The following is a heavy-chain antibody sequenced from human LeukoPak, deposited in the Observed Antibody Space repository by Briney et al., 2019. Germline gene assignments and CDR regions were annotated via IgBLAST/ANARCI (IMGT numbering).Heavy chain of an antibody. Sequence: KPSETPSLACTVSGYSISSGYCWGWIRQPPGKGLEWIGEINHSGSTNYNPSLKSRVTISVDTSKNQFSLKLSSVTATDTAVYYCARGRMGRYSSSLNWFDPWGQGTLVTVSS. CDR2: INHSGST. J-gene: IGHJ5*02. V-gene: IGHV4-38-2*02. CDR1: GYSISSGYC. D-gene: IGHD6-13*01. CDR3: ARGRMGRYSSSLNWFDP.